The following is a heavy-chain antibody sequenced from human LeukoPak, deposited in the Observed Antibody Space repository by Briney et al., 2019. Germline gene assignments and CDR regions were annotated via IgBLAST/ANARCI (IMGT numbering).Heavy chain of an antibody. V-gene: IGHV5-51*01. CDR2: FYPGDSDT. J-gene: IGHJ3*02. Sequence: GESLKISCKGSGYSFTSYWIGWVRQLPGKGLEWWGIFYPGDSDTRYSPSFQGQVTISADKSISTAYRQWSSLKASDTAMYYCARPSDGDYFDAFDIWGQGTMVTASS. CDR1: GYSFTSYW. CDR3: ARPSDGDYFDAFDI. D-gene: IGHD4-17*01.